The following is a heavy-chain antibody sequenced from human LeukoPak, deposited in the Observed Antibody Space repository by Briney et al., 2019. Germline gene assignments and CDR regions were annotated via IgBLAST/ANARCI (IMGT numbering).Heavy chain of an antibody. CDR2: INSDGSST. Sequence: GGSLRLSCAASGFTFSSYWMHWVRQAPGKGLVWVSRINSDGSSTSYADSVKGRFTISRDNAKNTLYLQMNSLRAEDTAVYYCARYFDWFLFDYWGQGTLVTVSS. CDR3: ARYFDWFLFDY. D-gene: IGHD3-9*01. CDR1: GFTFSSYW. J-gene: IGHJ4*02. V-gene: IGHV3-74*01.